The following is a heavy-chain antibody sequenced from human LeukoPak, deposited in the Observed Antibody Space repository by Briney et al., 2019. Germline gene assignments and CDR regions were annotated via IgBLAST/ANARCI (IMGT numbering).Heavy chain of an antibody. J-gene: IGHJ4*02. CDR3: ARLYSRVGPFDY. Sequence: KSGGSLRLSCAASGFTFSSYSMNWVRQAPGKGLEWVASISSSSPYIYYTDSVKGRFTISRDNAKNSLFLQMNSLRAEDTAVYYCARLYSRVGPFDYWGQGTLVTVSS. D-gene: IGHD5-18*01. V-gene: IGHV3-21*01. CDR2: ISSSSPYI. CDR1: GFTFSSYS.